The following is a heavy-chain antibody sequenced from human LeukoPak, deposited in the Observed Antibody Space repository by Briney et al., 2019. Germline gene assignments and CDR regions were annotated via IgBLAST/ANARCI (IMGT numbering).Heavy chain of an antibody. D-gene: IGHD6-13*01. Sequence: PGGSLRLSCAASGFTFSSYAMSWVRQAPGKGLEWVSAISGSGGSTYYADSVKGRFTISRDNAKNSLYLQMNSLRAEDTAVYYCARDSSSSPQYGMDVWGQGTTVTVSS. CDR3: ARDSSSSPQYGMDV. J-gene: IGHJ6*02. CDR1: GFTFSSYA. V-gene: IGHV3-23*01. CDR2: ISGSGGST.